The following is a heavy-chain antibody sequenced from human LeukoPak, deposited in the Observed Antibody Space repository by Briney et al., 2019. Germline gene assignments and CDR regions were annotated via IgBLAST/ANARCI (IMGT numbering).Heavy chain of an antibody. Sequence: PSETLSLTCTVSGGSFNSDGYYWNWIRQHPGKGLEWIGYIDSSGSTYYNPSLKTRVTISVDTSKSQFSLKMDSVTAADTAVYYCARGSKEYSSSFSFWWGQGTLVTVSS. CDR2: IDSSGST. V-gene: IGHV4-31*03. D-gene: IGHD6-6*01. CDR1: GGSFNSDGYY. J-gene: IGHJ4*02. CDR3: ARGSKEYSSSFSFW.